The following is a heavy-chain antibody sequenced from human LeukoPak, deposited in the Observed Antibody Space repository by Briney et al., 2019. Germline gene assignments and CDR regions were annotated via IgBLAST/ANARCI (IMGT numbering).Heavy chain of an antibody. CDR1: GGSISSYY. V-gene: IGHV4-59*01. Sequence: SETLSLTCTVSGGSISSYYWSWIRQPPGKGLEWIGYIYYSGSTNCNPSLKSQVTISVDTSKNQFSLKLSSVTAADTAVYYCASHRYYYGSGSPTFDYWGQGTLVTVSS. J-gene: IGHJ4*02. D-gene: IGHD3-10*01. CDR2: IYYSGST. CDR3: ASHRYYYGSGSPTFDY.